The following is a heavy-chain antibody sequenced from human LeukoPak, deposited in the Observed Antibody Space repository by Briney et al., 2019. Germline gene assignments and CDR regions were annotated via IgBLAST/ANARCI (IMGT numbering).Heavy chain of an antibody. CDR1: GLTFRNAW. V-gene: IGHV3-15*01. CDR2: IKSKADGETT. D-gene: IGHD3-22*01. J-gene: IGHJ4*02. Sequence: GGSLSLSCAASGLTFRNAWMTWVRQAPGKGLEWVGLIKSKADGETTHYAAPVKGRFTILRDDSKNTMYLQMNSLKTEDTAVYYCTTRKYDSSYFGDYWGQGTLVTVSS. CDR3: TTRKYDSSYFGDY.